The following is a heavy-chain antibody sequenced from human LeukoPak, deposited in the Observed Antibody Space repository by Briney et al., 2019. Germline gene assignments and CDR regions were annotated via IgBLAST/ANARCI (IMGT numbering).Heavy chain of an antibody. CDR1: GYTFTSYY. D-gene: IGHD3-10*01. CDR2: INPSCGST. V-gene: IGHV1-46*01. J-gene: IGHJ5*02. Sequence: ASVKVSCKASGYTFTSYYMHWVRQAHGQGLEWMGIINPSCGSTSYAQKFQGRVTMTRDTSTSTVYVELSSLRSEDTAVYYCVRAIPAGMVRGVPVWFDPWGQGTLVTVSS. CDR3: VRAIPAGMVRGVPVWFDP.